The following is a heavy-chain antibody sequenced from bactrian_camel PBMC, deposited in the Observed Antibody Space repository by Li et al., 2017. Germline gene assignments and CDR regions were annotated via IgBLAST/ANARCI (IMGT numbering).Heavy chain of an antibody. CDR2: IARYGTT. D-gene: IGHD1*01. Sequence: HVQLVESGGGSVQVGGSLRLSCVASGGASSAYSMAWFRQAPGKQREGVAGIARYGTTTYADSVKGRFTISGDNAKNTVYLQMNSLRLGDSAMYFCARGGETRYYRPDNFTCGDNVWGQGTQVTVS. CDR1: GGASSAYS. CDR3: ARGGETRYYRPDNFTCGDNV. J-gene: IGHJ4*01. V-gene: IGHV3S53*01.